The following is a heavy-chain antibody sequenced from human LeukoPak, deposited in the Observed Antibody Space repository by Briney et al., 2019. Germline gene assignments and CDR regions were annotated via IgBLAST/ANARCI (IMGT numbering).Heavy chain of an antibody. D-gene: IGHD6-6*01. CDR2: LYTSGST. CDR1: GGSISSYY. J-gene: IGHJ6*03. CDR3: ARSEQLAPRYYYYYMDV. V-gene: IGHV4-4*07. Sequence: PSETLSLTCTVSGGSISSYYWSWIRQPAGKGLEWIGRLYTSGSTNYNPSLKSRVTMSVDTSKNQFSLKLSSVTAADTAVYYCARSEQLAPRYYYYYMDVWGKGTTVTVSS.